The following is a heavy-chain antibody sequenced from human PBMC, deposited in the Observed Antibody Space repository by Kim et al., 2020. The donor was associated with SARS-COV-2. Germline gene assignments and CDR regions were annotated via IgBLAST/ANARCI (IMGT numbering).Heavy chain of an antibody. J-gene: IGHJ4*02. CDR1: GGSISSGGYY. D-gene: IGHD3-9*01. CDR2: IYYSGST. V-gene: IGHV4-31*03. CDR3: ARAPAYYDILTGYRPTTGFDY. Sequence: SETLSLTCTVSGGSISSGGYYWSWIRQHPGKGLEWIGYIYYSGSTYYNPSLKSRVTISVDTSKNQFSLKLSSVTAADTAVYYCARAPAYYDILTGYRPTTGFDYWGQGTLVTVSS.